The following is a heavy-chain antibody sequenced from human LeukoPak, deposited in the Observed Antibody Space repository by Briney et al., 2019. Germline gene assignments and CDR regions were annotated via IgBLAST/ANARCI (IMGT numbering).Heavy chain of an antibody. CDR2: INQDGSEK. V-gene: IGHV3-7*01. CDR1: GFPFSTFW. D-gene: IGHD3-22*01. CDR3: ARQRLTYYDSSGPFDY. J-gene: IGHJ4*02. Sequence: GGSLRLSCAVSGFPFSTFWMSWVRQAPGKGLEWVANINQDGSEKYYVDSVKGRFTISRDNAKNSLYLQMNSLRAEDTAVYYCARQRLTYYDSSGPFDYWGQGILVTVSS.